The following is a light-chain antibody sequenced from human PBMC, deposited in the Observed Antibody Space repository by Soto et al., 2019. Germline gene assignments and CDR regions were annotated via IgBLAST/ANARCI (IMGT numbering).Light chain of an antibody. V-gene: IGKV3-15*01. CDR3: HQYDNWPKT. J-gene: IGKJ5*01. CDR1: QSVSSN. CDR2: GAS. Sequence: EGVVTQSPAALSVSPGERATLSCRASQSVSSNLAWYQQKPGQAPRLLIYGASTRATGIPARFSGSGSGTEFTLTISSLQSEDFAVYYCHQYDNWPKTFGQGTRLET.